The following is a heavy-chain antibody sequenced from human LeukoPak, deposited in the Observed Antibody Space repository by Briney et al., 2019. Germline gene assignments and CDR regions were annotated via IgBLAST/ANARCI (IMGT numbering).Heavy chain of an antibody. Sequence: SETLSLTCTVSGGSISSYYWSRIRQPPGKGLEWIGYIYYSGSTNYNPSLKSRVTISGDTSKNQFSLKLSSVTAADTAVYYCARAGTAGSFDYWGQGTLVTVSS. CDR1: GGSISSYY. CDR3: ARAGTAGSFDY. CDR2: IYYSGST. V-gene: IGHV4-59*01. J-gene: IGHJ4*02. D-gene: IGHD6-13*01.